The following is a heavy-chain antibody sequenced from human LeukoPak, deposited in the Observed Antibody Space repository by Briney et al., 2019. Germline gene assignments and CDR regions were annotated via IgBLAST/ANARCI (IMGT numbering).Heavy chain of an antibody. V-gene: IGHV3-21*01. Sequence: GGSLGLSCAASGFTFSGFSMNWVGQAPGKGLEWVSSISTTSDYIHYADSLKGRVAISRDNAKNSLYLQMNSLRAEDTAVYYCARGGIYSQGFDYWGQGSLVTVSS. CDR1: GFTFSGFS. CDR2: ISTTSDYI. CDR3: ARGGIYSQGFDY. J-gene: IGHJ4*02. D-gene: IGHD6-13*01.